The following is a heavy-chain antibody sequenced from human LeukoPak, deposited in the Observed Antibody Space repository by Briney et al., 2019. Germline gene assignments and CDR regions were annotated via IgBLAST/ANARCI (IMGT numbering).Heavy chain of an antibody. D-gene: IGHD5-12*01. Sequence: GGSLRLSCVASGFSFSTYWMSWLRQVPGKGLEWVANITQDGSEKNYVDSAKGRLAISRDNAKKSLYLQLNSLRAEDTAVYYCARGGGSPDYWGHGTLVTVSS. CDR3: ARGGGSPDY. J-gene: IGHJ4*01. CDR1: GFSFSTYW. V-gene: IGHV3-7*05. CDR2: ITQDGSEK.